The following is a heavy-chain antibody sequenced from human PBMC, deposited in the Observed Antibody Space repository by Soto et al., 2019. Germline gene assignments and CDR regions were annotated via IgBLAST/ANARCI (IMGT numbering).Heavy chain of an antibody. CDR1: GFTFDDYG. V-gene: IGHV3-20*01. CDR2: INWNGGST. Sequence: EVQLVESGGGVVRPGGSLRLSCAASGFTFDDYGMSWVRQAPGKGLEWVSGINWNGGSTGYADSVKGRFTISRDNAKNSLYPQMNSLRAEDTALYHCARDVVPTAAGINWFDPWGQGTLVTVSS. CDR3: ARDVVPTAAGINWFDP. J-gene: IGHJ5*02. D-gene: IGHD2-21*01.